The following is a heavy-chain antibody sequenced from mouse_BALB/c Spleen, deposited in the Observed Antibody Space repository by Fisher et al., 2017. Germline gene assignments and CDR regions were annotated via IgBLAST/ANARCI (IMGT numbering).Heavy chain of an antibody. CDR3: ARRITTYAMDY. Sequence: KFKGKATLTVDKSSSTAYMQLSSLTSEDSAVYFCARRITTYAMDYWGQGTSVTVSS. V-gene: IGHV1-69*02. D-gene: IGHD1-1*01. J-gene: IGHJ4*01.